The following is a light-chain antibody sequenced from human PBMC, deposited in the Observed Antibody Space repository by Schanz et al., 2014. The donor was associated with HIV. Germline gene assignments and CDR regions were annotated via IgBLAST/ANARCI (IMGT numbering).Light chain of an antibody. CDR1: QSVSTW. CDR3: QQYESSSWT. CDR2: EAS. J-gene: IGKJ1*01. Sequence: DIQMTQSPSTLSASVGDRISITCRASQSVSTWLAWYQQKPGKAPKLLISEASILETGVPSTFSGSGSGTEFTLTISSLQPDDIATYYCQQYESSSWTFGQGTKVEIK. V-gene: IGKV1-5*03.